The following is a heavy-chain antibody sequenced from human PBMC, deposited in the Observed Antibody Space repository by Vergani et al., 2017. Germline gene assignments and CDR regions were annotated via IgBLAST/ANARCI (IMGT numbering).Heavy chain of an antibody. Sequence: QVQLVQSGAEVKKPGSSVKVSCKASGGTFSSYAISWVRQAPGQGLEWMGIINPSGGSTSYAQKFQGRVTMTRDTSTSTVYMELSSLRSEDTAVYYCARVHLLWPTKGYYMDVWGKGTTVTVSS. D-gene: IGHD2-2*01. CDR3: ARVHLLWPTKGYYMDV. CDR1: GGTFSSYA. CDR2: INPSGGST. V-gene: IGHV1-46*01. J-gene: IGHJ6*03.